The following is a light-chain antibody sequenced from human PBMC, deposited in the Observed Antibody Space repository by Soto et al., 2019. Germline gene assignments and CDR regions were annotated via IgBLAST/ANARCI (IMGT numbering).Light chain of an antibody. CDR1: QSINSL. CDR2: DAS. Sequence: DIQMTQSPSTLSASVGDRVTIPCRTSQSINSLLPWYQQKPGKAPTLLIYDASSLESGVPSRFSGSGFGPEFTLTIISLQPDDFATYYCHQYNSYSPTFGQGTKVEIK. J-gene: IGKJ1*01. CDR3: HQYNSYSPT. V-gene: IGKV1-5*01.